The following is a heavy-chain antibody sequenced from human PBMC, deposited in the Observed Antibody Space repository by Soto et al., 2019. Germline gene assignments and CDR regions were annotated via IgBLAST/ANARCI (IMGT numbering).Heavy chain of an antibody. Sequence: SETLSLTCAVSGGSISSGGYSWSWIRQPPGKGLEWIGYIYHSGSTYYNPSLKSRVTISVDRSKNQFSLKLSSVTAADTAVYYCARGPTNDYGDYADYYGMDVWGQGTTVPVS. CDR3: ARGPTNDYGDYADYYGMDV. V-gene: IGHV4-30-2*01. CDR1: GGSISSGGYS. D-gene: IGHD4-17*01. CDR2: IYHSGST. J-gene: IGHJ6*02.